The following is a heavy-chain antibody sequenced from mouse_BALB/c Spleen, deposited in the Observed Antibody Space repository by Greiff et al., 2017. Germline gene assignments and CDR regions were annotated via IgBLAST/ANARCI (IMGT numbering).Heavy chain of an antibody. D-gene: IGHD2-4*01. CDR2: IYPGNSDT. J-gene: IGHJ3*01. CDR1: GYTFTSYW. CDR3: TPSTMITTWFAY. V-gene: IGHV1-5*01. Sequence: EVQLQESGTVLARPGASVKMSCKASGYTFTSYWMHWVKQRPGQGLEWIGAIYPGNSDTSYNQKFKGKAKLTAVTSTSTAYMELSSLTNEDSAVYYCTPSTMITTWFAYWGQGTLVTVSA.